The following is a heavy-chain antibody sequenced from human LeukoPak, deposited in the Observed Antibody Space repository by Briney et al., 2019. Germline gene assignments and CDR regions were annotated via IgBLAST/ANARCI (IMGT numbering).Heavy chain of an antibody. D-gene: IGHD3-10*01. Sequence: GGSLRLSCAASGFTFSSYGMHWVRQAPGKGLEWVAVISYDGSNKYYADSVKGRFTISRDNSKNTLYLQMNSLRAEDTAVYYCARDGIRGALDYWGQGTLFTVSS. J-gene: IGHJ4*02. CDR1: GFTFSSYG. CDR2: ISYDGSNK. V-gene: IGHV3-30*03. CDR3: ARDGIRGALDY.